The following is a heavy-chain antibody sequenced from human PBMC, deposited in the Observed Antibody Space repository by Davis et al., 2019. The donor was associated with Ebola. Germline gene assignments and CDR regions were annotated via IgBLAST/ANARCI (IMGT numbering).Heavy chain of an antibody. D-gene: IGHD6-13*01. CDR1: GYTFTNYY. CDR3: ARYSSAWYATSYYFDY. CDR2: IKTDGSEE. Sequence: AASVKVSCKASGYTFTNYYMHWVRQAPGKGLEWVANIKTDGSEEHYVDSVKGRFTMSRDNAKNSLYLQLDSLRDDDTAVYYCARYSSAWYATSYYFDYWGQGTLVTVSS. V-gene: IGHV3-7*01. J-gene: IGHJ4*02.